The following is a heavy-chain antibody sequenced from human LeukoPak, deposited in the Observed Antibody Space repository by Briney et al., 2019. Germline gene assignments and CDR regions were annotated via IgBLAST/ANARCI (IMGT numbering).Heavy chain of an antibody. V-gene: IGHV1-2*02. Sequence: ASVKVSCKASGYTFTGYYMHWVRQAPGQGLEWMGWINPNSGGTNYAQKFQGRVTMTRDTSISTAYMELSRLRSDDTAVYYCARDTPYYDILTGYLSLNAFDIWGQGTMVTVSS. D-gene: IGHD3-9*01. CDR2: INPNSGGT. CDR1: GYTFTGYY. CDR3: ARDTPYYDILTGYLSLNAFDI. J-gene: IGHJ3*02.